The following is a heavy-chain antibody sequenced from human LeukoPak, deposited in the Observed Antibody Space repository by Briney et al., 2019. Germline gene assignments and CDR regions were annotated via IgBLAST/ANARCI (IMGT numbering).Heavy chain of an antibody. CDR2: VYYSGST. CDR3: ATYYDFWSGCFDY. CDR1: AGSISSYY. D-gene: IGHD3-3*01. J-gene: IGHJ4*02. Sequence: PSETLSLTCTVSAGSISSYYWSWIRQPPGKGLEWIGYVYYSGSTYYNPSLKSRVTISVDTSKNQFSLKLSSVTAADTAVYYCATYYDFWSGCFDYWGQGTLVTVSS. V-gene: IGHV4-59*12.